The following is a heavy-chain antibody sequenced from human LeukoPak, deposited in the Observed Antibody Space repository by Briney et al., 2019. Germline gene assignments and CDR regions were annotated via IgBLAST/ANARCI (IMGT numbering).Heavy chain of an antibody. V-gene: IGHV4-31*03. Sequence: SETLSLTCTVSGGSISSGGYSWSWIRQHPGKGLEWIGYIYYSGSTYYNPSLKSRVTISVDTSKNQFSLKLSSVTAADTAVYYCARDRLDGYKFLDYWGQGTLVTVSS. J-gene: IGHJ4*02. D-gene: IGHD5-12*01. CDR1: GGSISSGGYS. CDR2: IYYSGST. CDR3: ARDRLDGYKFLDY.